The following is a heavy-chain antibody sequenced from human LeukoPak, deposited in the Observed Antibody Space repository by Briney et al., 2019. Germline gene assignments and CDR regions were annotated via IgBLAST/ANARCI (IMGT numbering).Heavy chain of an antibody. CDR2: TNQGGSEK. V-gene: IGHV3-7*05. Sequence: GGSLRLSCVASGFTFSLYWMSWVRQAPGKGLEWVAITNQGGSEKYYVDSVKGRFTISRDNPKNSLYLQMNNLRAEDTAVYYCATMRGDDWGQGTLVTVSS. D-gene: IGHD3-16*01. CDR3: ATMRGDD. J-gene: IGHJ4*02. CDR1: GFTFSLYW.